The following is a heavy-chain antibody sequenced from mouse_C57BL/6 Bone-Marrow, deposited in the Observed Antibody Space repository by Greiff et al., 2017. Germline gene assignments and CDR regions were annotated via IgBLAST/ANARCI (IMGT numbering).Heavy chain of an antibody. J-gene: IGHJ2*01. V-gene: IGHV1-55*01. CDR2: IYPTSGRT. Sequence: QVQLKQPGAELVKPGASVKMSCKASGYTFTSYWITWVKQRPGQGLEWIGDIYPTSGRTNYNEKFKSKAILTVDTSSNTAYMQLSSLTSEDSAVFYCARSGPLVRSFDYWGQGTTLTVSS. CDR1: GYTFTSYW. D-gene: IGHD2-14*01. CDR3: ARSGPLVRSFDY.